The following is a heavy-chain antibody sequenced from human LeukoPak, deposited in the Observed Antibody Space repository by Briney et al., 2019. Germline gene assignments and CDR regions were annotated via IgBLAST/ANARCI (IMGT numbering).Heavy chain of an antibody. CDR2: ISGSGGST. CDR3: AKDRMIVVVITTFDY. J-gene: IGHJ4*02. D-gene: IGHD3-22*01. CDR1: GFTFSNYW. V-gene: IGHV3-23*01. Sequence: GGSLRLSCAASGFTFSNYWMSWVRQAPGKGLEWVSAISGSGGSTYYADSVKGRFTISRDNSKNTLYLQMNSLRAEDTAVYYCAKDRMIVVVITTFDYWGQGTLVTVSS.